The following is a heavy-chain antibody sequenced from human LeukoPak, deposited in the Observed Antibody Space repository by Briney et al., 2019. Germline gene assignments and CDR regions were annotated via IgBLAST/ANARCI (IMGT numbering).Heavy chain of an antibody. CDR1: GGSFSGDY. V-gene: IGHV4-34*01. CDR2: INHSGST. D-gene: IGHD6-19*01. J-gene: IGHJ5*02. Sequence: PAETLSLTCAVYGGSFSGDYWSWIRQPPGKGLESIGEINHSGSTHYNPSLKSRVTIQVDTSKNPFSLKLSSVTAADTAVYYCARGVVAVTGTLSWFDPWGQGTLVTVSS. CDR3: ARGVVAVTGTLSWFDP.